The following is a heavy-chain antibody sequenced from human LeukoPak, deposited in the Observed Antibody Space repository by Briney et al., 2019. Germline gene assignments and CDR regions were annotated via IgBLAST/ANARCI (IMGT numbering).Heavy chain of an antibody. CDR3: AKAYGGYEFDY. J-gene: IGHJ4*02. CDR2: ISYDGSNK. Sequence: GGSLRLSCAASGFTFSSYGMHWVRQAPGKGLEWVAVISYDGSNKYYADSVKGRFTISRDNSKNTLYLQMNSLRAEDTAVYYCAKAYGGYEFDYWGQGTLVTVSS. V-gene: IGHV3-30*18. CDR1: GFTFSSYG. D-gene: IGHD5-12*01.